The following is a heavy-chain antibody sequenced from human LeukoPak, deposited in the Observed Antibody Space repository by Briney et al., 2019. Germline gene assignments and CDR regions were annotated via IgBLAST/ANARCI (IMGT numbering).Heavy chain of an antibody. CDR1: GGSISSYY. CDR2: IYYSGST. V-gene: IGHV4-59*01. D-gene: IGHD3-3*01. Sequence: PSETLSLTCTVSGGSISSYYWSWIRQAPGKGLEWIGYIYYSGSTNYNPSLKSRVTISVDTSKNQFSLKLSSVTAADTAVYYCARSGIDFWSGYSQFDYWGQGTLVTVSS. CDR3: ARSGIDFWSGYSQFDY. J-gene: IGHJ4*02.